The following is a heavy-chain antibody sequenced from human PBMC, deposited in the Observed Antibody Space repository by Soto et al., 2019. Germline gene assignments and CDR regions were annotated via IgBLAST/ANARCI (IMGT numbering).Heavy chain of an antibody. Sequence: SETLSLTCTVSGGSISSYYWSWIRQPPGKGLEWIGYIYYSGSTNYNPSLKSRVTISVDTSKNQFSLKLSSVTAADTAVYHCARTIAARDAFDIWGQGTMVTVSS. CDR1: GGSISSYY. D-gene: IGHD6-6*01. CDR2: IYYSGST. CDR3: ARTIAARDAFDI. J-gene: IGHJ3*02. V-gene: IGHV4-59*01.